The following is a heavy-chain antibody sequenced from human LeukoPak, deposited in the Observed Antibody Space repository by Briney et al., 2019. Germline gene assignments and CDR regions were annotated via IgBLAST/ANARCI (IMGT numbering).Heavy chain of an antibody. CDR1: GGSISSGGYY. J-gene: IGHJ4*02. D-gene: IGHD6-6*01. Sequence: TLSLTCTVSGGSISSGGYYWSWIRQHPGKGLEWIGYIYYSGSTYYNPSLKSRVTISVDTSKNQFSLKLSSVTAADTAVYYCARASDSSSSVAICFDYWGQGTLVTVSS. CDR3: ARASDSSSSVAICFDY. CDR2: IYYSGST. V-gene: IGHV4-31*03.